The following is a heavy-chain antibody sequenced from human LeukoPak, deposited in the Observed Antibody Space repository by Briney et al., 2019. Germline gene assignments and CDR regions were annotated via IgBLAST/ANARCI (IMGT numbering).Heavy chain of an antibody. CDR2: ISPTGSTT. V-gene: IGHV3-74*01. CDR3: ARGPNSNWSGLDF. Sequence: PGGSLRLSCTASGFSFSGHWMHWARQLPGKGLVWVSCISPTGSTTSYADSVEGRFTVSRDNAKNTLYLQVNNLRAEDTAVYYCARGPNSNWSGLDFWGQGTLLTVSS. D-gene: IGHD6-6*01. J-gene: IGHJ4*02. CDR1: GFSFSGHW.